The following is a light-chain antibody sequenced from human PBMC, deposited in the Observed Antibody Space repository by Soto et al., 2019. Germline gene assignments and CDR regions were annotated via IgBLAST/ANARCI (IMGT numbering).Light chain of an antibody. CDR3: SSYTSSSTYV. V-gene: IGLV2-14*01. CDR1: SSDVGGYNY. J-gene: IGLJ1*01. Sequence: QSVLTQPASVSGSPGQSITIPCTGTSSDVGGYNYVSWYQQHPGKAPKLMIYEVSNQPSGVSNRFSGSKSGNTASLTISGLQAEDEADYYCSSYTSSSTYVFGTGTKVTVL. CDR2: EVS.